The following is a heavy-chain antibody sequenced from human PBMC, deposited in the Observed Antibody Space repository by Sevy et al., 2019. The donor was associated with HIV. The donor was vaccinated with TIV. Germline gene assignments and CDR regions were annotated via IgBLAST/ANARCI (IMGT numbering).Heavy chain of an antibody. CDR3: ITDPGYRGYDEEVINYYYYGMDV. CDR1: GFTFSSAW. Sequence: GESLKISCAASGFTFSSAWMSWVRLAPGKGLEWVGRIKSKTDGGTIDYAAPVKGRFTISREDSKNTLYLQMNSLKTEATAVYYCITDPGYRGYDEEVINYYYYGMDVWGQGTTVTVSS. D-gene: IGHD5-12*01. CDR2: IKSKTDGGTI. J-gene: IGHJ6*02. V-gene: IGHV3-15*01.